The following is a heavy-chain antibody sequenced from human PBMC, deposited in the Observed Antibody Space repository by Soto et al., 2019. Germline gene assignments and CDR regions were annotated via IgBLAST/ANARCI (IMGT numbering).Heavy chain of an antibody. J-gene: IGHJ6*02. Sequence: PGGSLRLSCAASGFTFSSYAMSWVRQAPGKGLEWVSAISGSGGSTYSADSVKGRFTISKDNSKNTLYLQMNSLRAEDTAVYYCAYSKPVNMVRGYAYYYYGRNDWGQVTTATVSS. CDR3: AYSKPVNMVRGYAYYYYGRND. D-gene: IGHD3-10*01. CDR2: ISGSGGST. V-gene: IGHV3-23*01. CDR1: GFTFSSYA.